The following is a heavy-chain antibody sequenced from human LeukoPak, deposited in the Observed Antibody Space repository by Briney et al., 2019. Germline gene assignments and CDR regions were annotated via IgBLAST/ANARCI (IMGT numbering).Heavy chain of an antibody. J-gene: IGHJ3*02. CDR3: AGYASSGRRDAFDI. CDR1: GFTFDDYG. CDR2: INWYGGRA. Sequence: GGSLTLSCAASGFTFDDYGMSWVRQAPGNGLEWVSGINWYGGRAGHAVSVKRRFTISRDNGKNSLFLQMNSLRAEDTALYYCAGYASSGRRDAFDIWGQGTMVTVSS. V-gene: IGHV3-20*04. D-gene: IGHD3-22*01.